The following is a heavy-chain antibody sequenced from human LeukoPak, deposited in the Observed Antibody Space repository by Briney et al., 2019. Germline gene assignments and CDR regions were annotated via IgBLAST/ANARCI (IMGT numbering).Heavy chain of an antibody. D-gene: IGHD6-13*01. CDR1: GGTFSSYA. V-gene: IGHV1-69*13. CDR3: ASAPRYSSSWPNNWFDP. Sequence: ASVKVSCKASGGTFSSYAISWVRQAPGQGLEWMGGIIPIFGTANYAQKFQGRVTITADESTSTAYMELSSLRSEDTAIYFCASAPRYSSSWPNNWFDPWGQGTLVTVSS. J-gene: IGHJ5*02. CDR2: IIPIFGTA.